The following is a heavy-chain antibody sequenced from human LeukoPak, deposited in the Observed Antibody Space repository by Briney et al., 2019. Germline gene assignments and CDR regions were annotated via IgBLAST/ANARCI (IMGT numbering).Heavy chain of an antibody. CDR1: GGSISSSSHY. J-gene: IGHJ5*02. D-gene: IGHD3-10*02. CDR3: VRWQSGSMFHPP. CDR2: IYYSGTT. Sequence: SETLSLTCTVSGGSISSSSHYWGWIRQPPGKGLEWIGSIYYSGTTAYNPSLKSPVTISVDTSKNQFSLKLSSVTAADTAVYYCVRWQSGSMFHPPWGQGTLVTVSS. V-gene: IGHV4-39*01.